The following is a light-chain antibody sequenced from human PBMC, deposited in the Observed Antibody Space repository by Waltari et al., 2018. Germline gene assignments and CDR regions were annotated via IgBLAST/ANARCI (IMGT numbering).Light chain of an antibody. Sequence: DIQMTQSPSYLSASVGDTVTITCRASQSINNYLTWYQQKPGKAPILLIYATYTLQSGVPSRFSGSGSGTDFTRTISNVQPEDFATYYCQQSYSLLRLTFGGGTK. CDR2: ATY. V-gene: IGKV1-39*01. CDR1: QSINNY. J-gene: IGKJ4*01. CDR3: QQSYSLLRLT.